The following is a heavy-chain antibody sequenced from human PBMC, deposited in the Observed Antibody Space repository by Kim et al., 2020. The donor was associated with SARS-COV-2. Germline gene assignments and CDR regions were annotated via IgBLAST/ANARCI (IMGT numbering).Heavy chain of an antibody. CDR1: GFTFSNAW. CDR2: IKSKTDGGTT. J-gene: IGHJ4*02. Sequence: GGSLRLSCAASGFTFSNAWMSWVRQAPGKGLEWVGRIKSKTDGGTTDYAAPVKGRFTISRDDSKNTLYLQMNRLKTEDTAVYYCTTGLSGYDYFDYWGQGTLVTVSS. CDR3: TTGLSGYDYFDY. D-gene: IGHD5-12*01. V-gene: IGHV3-15*01.